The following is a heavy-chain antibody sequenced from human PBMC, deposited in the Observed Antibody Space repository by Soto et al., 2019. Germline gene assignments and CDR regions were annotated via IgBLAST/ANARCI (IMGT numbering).Heavy chain of an antibody. CDR1: GGCRSSNY. D-gene: IGHD3-22*01. J-gene: IGHJ3*02. V-gene: IGHV4-4*07. CDR3: ARGHKGYYYDSSGYSSGAFDI. Sequence: GGCRSSNYWSWIRQPAGKVLEWIGRIYTSGSTNYNPSLKSRVTMSVDTSKNQFSLKLSSVTAADTAVYYCARGHKGYYYDSSGYSSGAFDIWGQGTMVTVSS. CDR2: IYTSGST.